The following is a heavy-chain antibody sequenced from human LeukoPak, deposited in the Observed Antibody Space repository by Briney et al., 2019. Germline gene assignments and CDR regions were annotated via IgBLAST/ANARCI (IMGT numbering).Heavy chain of an antibody. V-gene: IGHV3-53*01. CDR3: AIHYDILTGYYTAFDY. D-gene: IGHD3-9*01. Sequence: GSLRLSXAASGFTVSSNYMSWVRQAPGKGLQWVSVIYSGGSTYYADSVKGRFTISRDNSKNTLYLQMNSLRAEDTAVYYCAIHYDILTGYYTAFDYWGQGTLVTVSS. CDR2: IYSGGST. CDR1: GFTVSSNY. J-gene: IGHJ4*02.